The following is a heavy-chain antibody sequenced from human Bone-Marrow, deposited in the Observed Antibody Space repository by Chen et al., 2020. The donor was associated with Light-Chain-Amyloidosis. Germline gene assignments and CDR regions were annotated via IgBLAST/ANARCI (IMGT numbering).Heavy chain of an antibody. J-gene: IGHJ4*02. CDR1: GYNFHNYW. Sequence: GYNFHNYWIGWVRQMPGKGLEWMGVIYPDDSDARYSPSFEGQVTISADKSITTAYLQWRSLKASDTAMYYCARRRDGYNFDYWGQGTLVTVSS. D-gene: IGHD5-12*01. CDR2: IYPDDSDA. V-gene: IGHV5-51*01. CDR3: ARRRDGYNFDY.